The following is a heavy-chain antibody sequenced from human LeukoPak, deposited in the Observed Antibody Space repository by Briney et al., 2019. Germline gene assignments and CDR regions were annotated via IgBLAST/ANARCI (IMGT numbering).Heavy chain of an antibody. Sequence: GESLKISCKGSGYTFTKYWIGWVRQVPGKGLEWMGIIWPGDSDTKYSPSFQGQVTISVDKSISTTYLQWSSLKAWDTAIYYCARQYYDILTGYYIHFDYWGQGTLVTVSS. CDR2: IWPGDSDT. V-gene: IGHV5-51*01. J-gene: IGHJ4*02. CDR1: GYTFTKYW. CDR3: ARQYYDILTGYYIHFDY. D-gene: IGHD3-9*01.